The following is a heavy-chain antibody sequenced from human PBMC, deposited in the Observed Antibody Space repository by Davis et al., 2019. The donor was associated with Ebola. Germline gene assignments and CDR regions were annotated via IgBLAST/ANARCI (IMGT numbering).Heavy chain of an antibody. V-gene: IGHV4-59*12. CDR2: IYYSGST. Sequence: SETLSLTCTVSGGSISSYYWSWIRQPPGKGLEWIGYIYYSGSTNYNPSLKSRVTISVDTSKNQFSLKLSSVTAADTAVYYWARGGYPRGVYFDYWGQGTLVTVSS. D-gene: IGHD5-12*01. CDR3: ARGGYPRGVYFDY. CDR1: GGSISSYY. J-gene: IGHJ4*02.